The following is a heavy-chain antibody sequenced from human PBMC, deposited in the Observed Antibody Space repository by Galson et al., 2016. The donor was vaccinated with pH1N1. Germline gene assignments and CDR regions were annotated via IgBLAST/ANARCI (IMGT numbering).Heavy chain of an antibody. V-gene: IGHV3-30*04. J-gene: IGHJ2*01. Sequence: SVRLSCAASGFTFRNYAIHWVRQAPGKGLEWVAVISFDVSNEYYADCVKGRITIYRDNSKNTMYLQMNSLRAEDTAVYYCARDRCLDNRSFDFWGRGTLVTVSS. CDR1: GFTFRNYA. CDR2: ISFDVSNE. D-gene: IGHD3/OR15-3a*01. CDR3: ARDRCLDNRSFDF.